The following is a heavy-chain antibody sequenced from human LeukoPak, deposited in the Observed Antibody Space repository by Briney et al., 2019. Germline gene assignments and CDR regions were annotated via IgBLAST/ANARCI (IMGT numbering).Heavy chain of an antibody. J-gene: IGHJ4*02. CDR2: ISGTGSST. CDR3: AKGGGGWYRGLDY. CDR1: GFTFGNYA. V-gene: IGHV3-23*01. Sequence: PGGSLRLSCEASGFTFGNYAMNWVRQAPGKGLEWVSTISGTGSSTYYADSAKGRFTISRDNSKNTLYLQMNSLRAEDTAVYYCAKGGGGWYRGLDYWGQGTLVTVSS. D-gene: IGHD6-19*01.